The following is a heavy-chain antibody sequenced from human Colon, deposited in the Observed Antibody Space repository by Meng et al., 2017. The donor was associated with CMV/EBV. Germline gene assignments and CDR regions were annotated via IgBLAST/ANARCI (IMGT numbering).Heavy chain of an antibody. D-gene: IGHD4/OR15-4a*01. CDR2: VSPSNDYI. Sequence: GGSLRLSCEASGFTFKVYTMNWVRQAPGKGLEWIASVSPSNDYIYFADSVKGRFTISRDNAKNSLYLQMNSLRAEDTAVYYCARLGGVPGALLLWGQGTTVTVSS. V-gene: IGHV3-21*01. CDR1: GFTFKVYT. J-gene: IGHJ6*02. CDR3: ARLGGVPGALLL.